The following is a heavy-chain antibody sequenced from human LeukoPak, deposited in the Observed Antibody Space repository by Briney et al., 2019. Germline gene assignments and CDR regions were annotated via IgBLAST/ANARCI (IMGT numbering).Heavy chain of an antibody. Sequence: SETLSLTCTVSGGSVSSSSYYWGWIRQPPGKGLEWIGSIYYSGRTNYNPSLKSRVTISVDTSKNQFSLKLSSVTAADTAVYYCARGSWSYYYMDVWGKGTTVTISS. V-gene: IGHV4-39*07. J-gene: IGHJ6*03. D-gene: IGHD6-13*01. CDR2: IYYSGRT. CDR3: ARGSWSYYYMDV. CDR1: GGSVSSSSYY.